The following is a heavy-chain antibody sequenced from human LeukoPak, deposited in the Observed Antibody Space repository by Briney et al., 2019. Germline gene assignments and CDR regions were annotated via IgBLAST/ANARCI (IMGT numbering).Heavy chain of an antibody. CDR3: AKSRSGYSPQYYFDY. CDR1: GFTFSSYA. J-gene: IGHJ4*02. V-gene: IGHV3-23*01. D-gene: IGHD3-3*01. CDR2: ISGSGGST. Sequence: GGSLRLSCAASGFTFSSYAMSWVRQAPGKGLERVSAISGSGGSTYYADSVKCRFTISRDNSKNTLYLQMNSLRAEDTAVYYCAKSRSGYSPQYYFDYWGQGTLVTVSS.